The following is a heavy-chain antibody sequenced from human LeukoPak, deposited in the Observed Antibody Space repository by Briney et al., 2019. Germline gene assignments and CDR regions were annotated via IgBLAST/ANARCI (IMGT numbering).Heavy chain of an antibody. D-gene: IGHD4-17*01. J-gene: IGHJ4*02. CDR2: FYPDDGGK. V-gene: IGHV1-24*01. CDR1: GYTLTELS. Sequence: ASVKVSCKVSGYTLTELSMHWVRQAPGKGLEWVGGFYPDDGGKIYAQKFQGRVTMTEDTSTDTAYMELSSLRSEDTAVYYCATGFDDDYAFDYWGQGTLVTVSS. CDR3: ATGFDDDYAFDY.